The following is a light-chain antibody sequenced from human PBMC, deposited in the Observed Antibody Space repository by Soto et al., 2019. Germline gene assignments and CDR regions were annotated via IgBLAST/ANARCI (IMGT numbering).Light chain of an antibody. CDR3: CSYAGNSNV. CDR1: SSDVGSYNL. Sequence: QYALTQPASVSGSPGQSITISCTGTSSDVGSYNLVSWYQQHPGKAPKLMIYEGSKRPSGVSSRFSGSKSGNTASLTISGLQAEDEADYYCCSYAGNSNVFGTGTKLTVL. J-gene: IGLJ1*01. CDR2: EGS. V-gene: IGLV2-23*03.